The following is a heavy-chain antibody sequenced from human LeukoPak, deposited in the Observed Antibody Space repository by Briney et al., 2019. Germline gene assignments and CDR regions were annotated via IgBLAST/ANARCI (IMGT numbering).Heavy chain of an antibody. V-gene: IGHV3-21*01. Sequence: GGFLRLSCAASGFTFSSYSMNWVRQAPGKGLEWVSSISSSSSYIYYADSVKGRFTISRDNAKNSLYLQMNSLRAEDTAVYYCARDWWYCSGGSCYYFDYWGQGTLVTVSS. J-gene: IGHJ4*02. CDR2: ISSSSSYI. CDR1: GFTFSSYS. D-gene: IGHD2-15*01. CDR3: ARDWWYCSGGSCYYFDY.